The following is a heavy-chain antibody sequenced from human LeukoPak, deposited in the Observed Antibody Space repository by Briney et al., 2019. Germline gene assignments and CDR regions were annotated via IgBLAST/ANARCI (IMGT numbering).Heavy chain of an antibody. CDR1: GFTFSSYS. CDR2: IYSGGST. J-gene: IGHJ4*02. Sequence: GTSLRLSCAASGFTFSSYSMNWVRQAPGKGLEWVSLIYSGGSTYYADSVKGRFSISRDSSKNTLYLQMNSLRAEDPAVYYCAKVGRYYDSSGPIDYWGQGTLVTVSS. D-gene: IGHD3-22*01. V-gene: IGHV3-66*02. CDR3: AKVGRYYDSSGPIDY.